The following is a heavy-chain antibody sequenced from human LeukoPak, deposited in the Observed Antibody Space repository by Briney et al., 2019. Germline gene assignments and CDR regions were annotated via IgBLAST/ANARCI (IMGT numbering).Heavy chain of an antibody. CDR2: IYYSGST. CDR1: GGPISSYY. D-gene: IGHD4-17*01. CDR3: ARDYGDSPPWFDP. V-gene: IGHV4-59*01. Sequence: PSETLSLTCTVSGGPISSYYWSWIRQPPGKGLEWIGYIYYSGSTNYNPSLKSRVTISVDTSKNQFSLKLSSVTAADTAVYYCARDYGDSPPWFDPWGQGTLVTVSS. J-gene: IGHJ5*02.